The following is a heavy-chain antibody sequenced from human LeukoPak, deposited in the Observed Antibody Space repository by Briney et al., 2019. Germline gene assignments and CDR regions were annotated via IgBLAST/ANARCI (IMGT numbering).Heavy chain of an antibody. J-gene: IGHJ4*02. V-gene: IGHV1-69*04. CDR1: GGTFSSYA. CDR2: IIPILGIA. D-gene: IGHD6-13*01. Sequence: SVKVSCKASGGTFSSYAISWVRQAPGQGLEWMGRIIPILGIANYAQKFQGRVTITADKSTSTAYMELSSLRSEDTAVYYCARGRYSSSWFADYWGQGTLVTVSS. CDR3: ARGRYSSSWFADY.